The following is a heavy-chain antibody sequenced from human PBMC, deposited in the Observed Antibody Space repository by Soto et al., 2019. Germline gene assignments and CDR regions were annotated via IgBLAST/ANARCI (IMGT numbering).Heavy chain of an antibody. Sequence: QVQLVQSGAEVKKPGASVKVSCKASGYTFTSYGISWVRQAPGQGLEWMGWISAYNGNTKYAQKLQGRVTMTTDTSTSTAYMELRSLRSDDTAVYYCARDPLLCSSTICYNWFDPWGQGTLVTVSS. J-gene: IGHJ5*02. CDR1: GYTFTSYG. V-gene: IGHV1-18*01. CDR3: ARDPLLCSSTICYNWFDP. D-gene: IGHD2-2*01. CDR2: ISAYNGNT.